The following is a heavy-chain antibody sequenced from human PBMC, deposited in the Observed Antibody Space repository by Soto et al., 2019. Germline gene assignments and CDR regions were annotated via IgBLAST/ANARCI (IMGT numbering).Heavy chain of an antibody. CDR2: IYYSGST. CDR3: ARYDYGDYLNWFDP. J-gene: IGHJ5*02. CDR1: GGSISSGDYY. V-gene: IGHV4-30-4*01. Sequence: PSETLSLTCTVSGGSISSGDYYWSWIRQPPGTGLEWIGYIYYSGSTYYNPSLKSRVTISVDTSKNQFSLKLSSVTAADTAVYYCARYDYGDYLNWFDPWGQGTLVTVSS. D-gene: IGHD4-17*01.